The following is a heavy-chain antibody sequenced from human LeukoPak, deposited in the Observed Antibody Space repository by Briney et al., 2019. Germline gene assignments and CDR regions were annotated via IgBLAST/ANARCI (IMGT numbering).Heavy chain of an antibody. D-gene: IGHD1-26*01. J-gene: IGHJ3*02. CDR3: ARKPSYYDAFDM. V-gene: IGHV4-61*02. CDR1: GGSISSGSYY. Sequence: PSQTLSLTCTVSGGSISSGSYYWTWIQQPAGKGLEWIGRIYTSGSTNYNPSLKSRVTISVDTSKNQFSLRLSSATAADTAVYYCARKPSYYDAFDMWGQGTMVTVSS. CDR2: IYTSGST.